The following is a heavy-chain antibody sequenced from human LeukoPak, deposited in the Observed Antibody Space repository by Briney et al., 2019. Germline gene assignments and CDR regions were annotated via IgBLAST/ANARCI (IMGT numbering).Heavy chain of an antibody. V-gene: IGHV3-7*01. D-gene: IGHD2-2*01. J-gene: IGHJ4*02. Sequence: GGSLRLSCAASGFIFSNYWMAWVRQAPGKGLEWVANIKEDGSDKNYVDSMKGRFTISRDNAKNSLYLQMNSLRAEDTAVYYCAIDAASGYDRFDYWGQGTQVTVSS. CDR3: AIDAASGYDRFDY. CDR2: IKEDGSDK. CDR1: GFIFSNYW.